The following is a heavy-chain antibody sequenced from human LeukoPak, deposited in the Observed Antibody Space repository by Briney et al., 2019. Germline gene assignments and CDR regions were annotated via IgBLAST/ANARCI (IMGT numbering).Heavy chain of an antibody. D-gene: IGHD3-10*01. V-gene: IGHV2-5*01. Sequence: SGPTLVNPTQTLTLTFTFSGFSLSTSGVGVGWIRQPPGKALEWLSLIYWNDDKRYSPSLKSRLTITKDTSKNQVVLTMTNMDPVDTATYYCAHIPYGSGSWENWFDPWGQGTLVTVSS. CDR1: GFSLSTSGVG. CDR3: AHIPYGSGSWENWFDP. CDR2: IYWNDDK. J-gene: IGHJ5*02.